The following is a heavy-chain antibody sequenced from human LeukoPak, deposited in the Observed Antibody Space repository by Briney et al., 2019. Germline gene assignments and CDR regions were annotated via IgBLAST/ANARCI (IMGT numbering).Heavy chain of an antibody. V-gene: IGHV3-23*01. CDR3: AKDERNWNYNLASQTYD. J-gene: IGHJ4*02. D-gene: IGHD1-7*01. Sequence: GGSLRLSCTASGFTFSSYAMSWVRQAPGKGLEWVSAISGSGGSTYYADSVKGRFTISRDNSKNTLYLQMSSLRAEDTAVYYCAKDERNWNYNLASQTYDWGQGTLVTVSS. CDR2: ISGSGGST. CDR1: GFTFSSYA.